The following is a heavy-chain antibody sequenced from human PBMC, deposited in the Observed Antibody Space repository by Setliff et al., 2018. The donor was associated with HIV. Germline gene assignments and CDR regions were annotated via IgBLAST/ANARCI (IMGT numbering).Heavy chain of an antibody. Sequence: GGSLRLSCAASGITVSSNDMSWVRQAPGKGLEWVSSISGGSTYYADSVKGRFTISRDNATNTLFLQMNTLRAEDTAVYYCTRAPPSTVVTFFDYWGQGALVTVSS. J-gene: IGHJ4*02. V-gene: IGHV3-66*01. D-gene: IGHD3-10*01. CDR3: TRAPPSTVVTFFDY. CDR1: GITVSSND. CDR2: ISGGST.